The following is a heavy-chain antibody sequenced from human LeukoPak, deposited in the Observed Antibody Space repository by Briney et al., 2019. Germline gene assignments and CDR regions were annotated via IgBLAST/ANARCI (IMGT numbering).Heavy chain of an antibody. CDR2: SYGSGST. CDR1: GCTFSSDDFY. CDR3: ARERNKRQFDP. Sequence: PAGTLSLTCTVSGCTFSSDDFYWSCLPQPPGLDLDWVMYSYGSGSTYYNPSLKSQLTISVDTSKNQFSLKLSSVTAADTAVYYCARERNKRQFDPWLRGSLV. V-gene: IGHV4-30-4*01. J-gene: IGHJ5*02.